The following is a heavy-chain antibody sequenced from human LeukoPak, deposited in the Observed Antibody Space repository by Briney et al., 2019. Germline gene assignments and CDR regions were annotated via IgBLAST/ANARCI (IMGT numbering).Heavy chain of an antibody. CDR2: IKQDGSEK. V-gene: IGHV3-7*01. D-gene: IGHD2-15*01. CDR1: GFTFSSYW. CDR3: ARLLGYCSGGSCYSIRFDY. Sequence: GESLRLSCAASGFTFSSYWMSWVRQAPGKGLEWVAHIKQDGSEKYSVDSGKARFTISRDNAKNSLYLQMNSLSAEDTAVYSCARLLGYCSGGSCYSIRFDYWGQGTLVTVSS. J-gene: IGHJ4*02.